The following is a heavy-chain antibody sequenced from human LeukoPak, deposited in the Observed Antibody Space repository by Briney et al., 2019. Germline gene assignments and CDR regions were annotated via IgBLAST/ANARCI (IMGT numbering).Heavy chain of an antibody. D-gene: IGHD3-22*01. V-gene: IGHV1-8*01. Sequence: ASVKVSCKASGYTFTSYDINWVRQAAGLGLEWMGWMNPNSGNTGHAQKFQGRVTMTRNTSISTAYMELSSLRSEDTAVYYCARVLNTYYYDSSGYYPDYWGQGTLVTVSS. CDR3: ARVLNTYYYDSSGYYPDY. CDR2: MNPNSGNT. J-gene: IGHJ4*02. CDR1: GYTFTSYD.